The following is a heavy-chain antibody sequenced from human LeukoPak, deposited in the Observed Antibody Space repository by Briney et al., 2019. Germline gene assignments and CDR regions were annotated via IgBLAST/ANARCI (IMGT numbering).Heavy chain of an antibody. CDR3: ARDVARYYASDS. D-gene: IGHD3-10*01. CDR1: GYSISSGYY. V-gene: IGHV4-38-2*02. Sequence: SETLSLTCTVSGYSISSGYYWGWIRQPPGKGLEWIGNIFHSGSTYYNPSLKSRVTISVDTSKNQFSLKLSSVTAADTAIYYCARDVARYYASDSWGQGTLVTVSS. J-gene: IGHJ4*02. CDR2: IFHSGST.